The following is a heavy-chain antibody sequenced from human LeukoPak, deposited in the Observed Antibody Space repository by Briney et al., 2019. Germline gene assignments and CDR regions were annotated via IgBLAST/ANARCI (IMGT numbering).Heavy chain of an antibody. D-gene: IGHD5-18*01. CDR2: INGDASST. CDR1: GLTLGGYW. CDR3: ARARGNTYGYFEY. Sequence: GGSLGLSCAASGLTLGGYWMHWVRQAPGKGLVWVSRINGDASSTSYADSVKGRFTISRDNAKSTLYLQMNSLRVEDTAVYYCARARGNTYGYFEYWGQGTLVTVSS. J-gene: IGHJ4*02. V-gene: IGHV3-74*01.